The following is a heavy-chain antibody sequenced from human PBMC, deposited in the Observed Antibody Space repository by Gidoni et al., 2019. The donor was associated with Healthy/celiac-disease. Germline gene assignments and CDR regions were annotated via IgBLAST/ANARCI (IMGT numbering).Heavy chain of an antibody. Sequence: QVQLVESGGGVVQPGRSLRLSCAASGFTFSSYAMHWVRQAPGKGLEWVAVISYDGSNKYYADSVKGRFTISRDNSKNTLYLQMNSLRAEDTAVYYCARAPIVVVINLDYWGQGTLVTVSS. CDR1: GFTFSSYA. D-gene: IGHD3-22*01. CDR2: ISYDGSNK. J-gene: IGHJ4*02. V-gene: IGHV3-30-3*01. CDR3: ARAPIVVVINLDY.